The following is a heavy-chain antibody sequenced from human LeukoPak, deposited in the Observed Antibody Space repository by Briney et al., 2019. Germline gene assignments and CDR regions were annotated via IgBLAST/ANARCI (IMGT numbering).Heavy chain of an antibody. V-gene: IGHV3-23*01. J-gene: IGHJ4*02. CDR2: ISNSGGST. Sequence: GGSLRLSCAASGFTFSSYAMSWVRQAPGKGLEWVSVISNSGGSTFYADSVKGRFTISRDNSKNTLYLQMNSLRAEDTAVYYCTKRASGSGTSLYYFDYWGQGTLVTVSS. CDR3: TKRASGSGTSLYYFDY. D-gene: IGHD3-10*01. CDR1: GFTFSSYA.